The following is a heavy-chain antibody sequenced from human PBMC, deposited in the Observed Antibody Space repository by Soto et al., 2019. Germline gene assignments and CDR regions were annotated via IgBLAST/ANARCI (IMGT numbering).Heavy chain of an antibody. D-gene: IGHD6-13*01. J-gene: IGHJ6*03. Sequence: ASVKVSCKASGGTFSSYTISWVRQAPGQGLEWMGRIIPILGIANYAQKFQGRVTITADKSTSTAYMELSSLRSEDTAVYYCARDPRGSSSWYGADYYYMDVWGKGTTVTVSS. CDR2: IIPILGIA. V-gene: IGHV1-69*04. CDR1: GGTFSSYT. CDR3: ARDPRGSSSWYGADYYYMDV.